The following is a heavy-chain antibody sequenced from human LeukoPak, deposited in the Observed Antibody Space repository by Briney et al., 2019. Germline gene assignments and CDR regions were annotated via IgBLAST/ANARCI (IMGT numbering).Heavy chain of an antibody. V-gene: IGHV1-18*01. D-gene: IGHD6-13*01. J-gene: IGHJ4*02. CDR1: GYTFTNYG. CDR2: ISAYNGNT. CDR3: ARDQSLVAYSSTWFDY. Sequence: ASAKVSCKTSGYTFTNYGISWVRQAPGQGLEWMGWISAYNGNTDYAQNLQGRVTMTTDTSTSTAYMELRSLRSDDTAVYYCARDQSLVAYSSTWFDYWGQGTLVTVSS.